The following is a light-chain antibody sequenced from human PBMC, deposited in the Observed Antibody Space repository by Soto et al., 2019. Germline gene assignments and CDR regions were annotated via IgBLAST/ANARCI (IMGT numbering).Light chain of an antibody. J-gene: IGKJ1*01. CDR1: QSVSSNF. V-gene: IGKV3-20*01. CDR3: QQCGSSPPT. CDR2: GAS. Sequence: EIVLTQSPGTLSLSPGERATLSCRASQSVSSNFLAWYRQKPGQAPRLLIYGASSRATGIPDRFSGRGSGTDFTLTISRLEPEDFAVYYCQQCGSSPPTFGQGTKVDIK.